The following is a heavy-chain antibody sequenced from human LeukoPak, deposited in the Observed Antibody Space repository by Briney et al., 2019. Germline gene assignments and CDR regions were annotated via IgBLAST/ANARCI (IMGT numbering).Heavy chain of an antibody. V-gene: IGHV4-39*01. CDR3: VIFIMGTTTTDY. D-gene: IGHD1-26*01. CDR2: IYYTGST. J-gene: IGHJ4*02. Sequence: SETLSLTCTVSGGSISSSGYYWGWIRQPPGKGLEWIGNIYYTGSTYYNPSLKSRVTISVDTSKNQFSLKLSSVTATAVYYCVIFIMGTTTTDYWGQGTLVTVSS. CDR1: GGSISSSGYY.